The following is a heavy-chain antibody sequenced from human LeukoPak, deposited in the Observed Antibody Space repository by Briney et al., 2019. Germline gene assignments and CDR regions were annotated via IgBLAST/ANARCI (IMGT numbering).Heavy chain of an antibody. Sequence: GASVKVSCKASGYTFTSYGISWVRQAPGQGLEWMGWISAYNGNTNYAQKLQGRVTMTTDTSTSTAYMELRSLRSDDTAVYYCARDILDRWDGDYVFFDYWGQGTLVTVSS. CDR3: ARDILDRWDGDYVFFDY. V-gene: IGHV1-18*01. D-gene: IGHD4-17*01. CDR1: GYTFTSYG. CDR2: ISAYNGNT. J-gene: IGHJ4*02.